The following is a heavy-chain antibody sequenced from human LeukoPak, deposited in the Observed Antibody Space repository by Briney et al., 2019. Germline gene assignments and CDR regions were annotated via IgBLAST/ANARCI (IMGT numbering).Heavy chain of an antibody. CDR1: GYTFTGYY. Sequence: ASVKVSCKASGYTFTGYYMHWVRQAPGQGLEWMGGINPNSGGTNYAQKLQGRVTMTRDTSISTAYMELSRLRSDDTAVYYCAREPDYYGSGSYHKLDYWGQGTRVTVSS. CDR2: INPNSGGT. CDR3: AREPDYYGSGSYHKLDY. V-gene: IGHV1-2*02. D-gene: IGHD3-10*01. J-gene: IGHJ4*02.